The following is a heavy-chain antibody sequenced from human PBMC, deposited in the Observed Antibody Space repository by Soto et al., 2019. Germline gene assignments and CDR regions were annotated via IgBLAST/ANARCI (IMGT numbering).Heavy chain of an antibody. J-gene: IGHJ4*02. Sequence: EVQLVESGGGLVQPGGSLRLSCAASGFTVSSMYMSWVRQAPGKGLEWVSVFYKSGDTYYADSVKGRFTISRDNAKNTVYLQMNSLRAEDTAVDYCSRGDGYNFFDFWGQGTLVTVSS. V-gene: IGHV3-66*01. CDR2: FYKSGDT. CDR1: GFTVSSMY. D-gene: IGHD5-12*01. CDR3: SRGDGYNFFDF.